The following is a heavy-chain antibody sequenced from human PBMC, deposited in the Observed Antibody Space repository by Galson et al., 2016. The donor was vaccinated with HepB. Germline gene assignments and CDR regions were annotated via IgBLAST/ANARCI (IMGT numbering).Heavy chain of an antibody. D-gene: IGHD3-10*01. Sequence: SLRLSCAASGFTFSSYAMTWVRQSPGKGLEWVSGISGSGGSTYYADSVKGRFTISRDNSKNTLIVQMNSLRAEDTAVYYCVKFRAYNLAGCPGYFDSWGQGTLVTVSS. V-gene: IGHV3-23*01. CDR1: GFTFSSYA. CDR3: VKFRAYNLAGCPGYFDS. CDR2: ISGSGGST. J-gene: IGHJ4*02.